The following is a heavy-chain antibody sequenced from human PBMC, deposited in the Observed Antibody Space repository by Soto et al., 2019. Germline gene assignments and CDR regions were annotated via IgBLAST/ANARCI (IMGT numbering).Heavy chain of an antibody. D-gene: IGHD3-16*02. CDR1: GFTFSNSG. J-gene: IGHJ4*02. CDR2: IGRTNNT. Sequence: GGSLRLSFAASGFTFSNSGMTWVRQALGKGPEWVSSIGRTNNTHYADSVKGRFAISRDNSQNTLYLQMNSLTAEDTAVYFCAKVDAYSYRTDHWGQGTLVTVSS. CDR3: AKVDAYSYRTDH. V-gene: IGHV3-23*01.